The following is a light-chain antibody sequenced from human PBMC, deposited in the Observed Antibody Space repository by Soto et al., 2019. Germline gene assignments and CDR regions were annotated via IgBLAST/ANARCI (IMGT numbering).Light chain of an antibody. CDR3: QQRSNWPRT. CDR1: QSVRTY. J-gene: IGKJ1*01. CDR2: DAS. V-gene: IGKV3-11*01. Sequence: EIVLTQSPATLSLSPGERATLSCRASQSVRTYLAWYQQKPGQAPRLLIYDASKRATDIPPRFSGSGSGTDFTLTISGLGPEDFAVYYCQQRSNWPRTFGQGNKVEI.